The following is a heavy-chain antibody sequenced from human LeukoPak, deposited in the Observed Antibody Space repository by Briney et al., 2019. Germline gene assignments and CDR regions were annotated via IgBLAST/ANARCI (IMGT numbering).Heavy chain of an antibody. Sequence: GGSLRLSCVASGFPFSNYTMNWVRQAPGKGLVWVSRINSDGSSTSYADPVKGRFTISRDNAKNTLYLQMNSLRAEDTAVYYCARDRGQAYYYDSSGYNSPDYWGQGTLVTVSS. D-gene: IGHD3-22*01. CDR3: ARDRGQAYYYDSSGYNSPDY. J-gene: IGHJ4*02. CDR2: INSDGSST. V-gene: IGHV3-74*01. CDR1: GFPFSNYT.